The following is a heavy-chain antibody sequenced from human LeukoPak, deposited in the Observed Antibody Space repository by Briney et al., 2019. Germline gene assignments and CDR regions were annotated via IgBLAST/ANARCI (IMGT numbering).Heavy chain of an antibody. CDR2: INHSGST. Sequence: SETLSLTCTVSGGSISSGGYYWSWIRQPPGKGLEWIGEINHSGSTNYNPSLKSRVTISVDTSKNQFSLKLSSVTAADTAVYYCARGRGLRRPKGHDYWGQGTLVTVSS. CDR1: GGSISSGGYY. D-gene: IGHD4-17*01. V-gene: IGHV4-39*07. CDR3: ARGRGLRRPKGHDY. J-gene: IGHJ4*02.